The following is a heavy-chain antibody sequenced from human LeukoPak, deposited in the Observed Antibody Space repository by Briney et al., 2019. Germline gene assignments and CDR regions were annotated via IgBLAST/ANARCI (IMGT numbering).Heavy chain of an antibody. V-gene: IGHV3-7*01. CDR3: ARSPVEMATISDY. CDR1: GFTFSSYW. Sequence: PGGSLRHSCAASGFTFSSYWMSWVRQAPGKGLEWVANINQDGSEKYYVDSVKGRFTISRDNAKNSLYLQMNSLRAEDTAVYYCARSPVEMATISDYWGQGTLVTVSS. J-gene: IGHJ4*02. D-gene: IGHD5-24*01. CDR2: INQDGSEK.